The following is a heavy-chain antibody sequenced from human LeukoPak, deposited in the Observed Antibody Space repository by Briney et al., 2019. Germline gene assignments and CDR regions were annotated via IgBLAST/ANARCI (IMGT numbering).Heavy chain of an antibody. V-gene: IGHV4-39*01. J-gene: IGHJ5*02. CDR1: GGSISSSSYY. Sequence: SETLSLTCTVSGGSISSSSYYWGWIRQPPGKGLEWIGSIYYSGSTYYNPSLKSRVTISVDTSKNQLSLKLRSVAAAEPAVYYCARQGGWFDPWGQGTLVTVSS. CDR2: IYYSGST. D-gene: IGHD3-16*01. CDR3: ARQGGWFDP.